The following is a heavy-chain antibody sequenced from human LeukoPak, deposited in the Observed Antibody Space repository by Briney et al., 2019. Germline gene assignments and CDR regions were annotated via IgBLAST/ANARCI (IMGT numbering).Heavy chain of an antibody. D-gene: IGHD3-16*01. J-gene: IGHJ6*03. V-gene: IGHV4-59*01. CDR2: IYYSGST. Sequence: PSETLSLTCTVSGGSISSYYWSWIRQPPGKGLEWIEYIYYSGSTNYNPSLKSRVTISVDTSKNQFSLKLSSVTAADTAVYYCARDIRRYYYYYMDVWGKGTTVTVSS. CDR3: ARDIRRYYYYYMDV. CDR1: GGSISSYY.